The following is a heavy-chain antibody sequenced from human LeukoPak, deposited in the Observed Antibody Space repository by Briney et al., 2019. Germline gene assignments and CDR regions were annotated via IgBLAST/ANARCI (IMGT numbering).Heavy chain of an antibody. CDR1: GVSITSFY. D-gene: IGHD6-19*01. CDR2: IYFSGST. Sequence: PSETLSLTCTVSGVSITSFYWSWIRHPPGKGLEWIGYIYFSGSTNYNPSLKSRVTISVDTSKNQFSLNLSSVTAADTAVYYCARYHSSGLDYWGQGTLVTVSS. J-gene: IGHJ4*02. CDR3: ARYHSSGLDY. V-gene: IGHV4-59*01.